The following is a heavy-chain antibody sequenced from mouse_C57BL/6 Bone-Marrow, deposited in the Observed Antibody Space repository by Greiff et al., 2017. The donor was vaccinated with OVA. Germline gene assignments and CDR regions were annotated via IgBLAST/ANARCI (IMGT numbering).Heavy chain of an antibody. J-gene: IGHJ2*01. CDR3: TTIKVSCDD. CDR2: IDPEDGDT. D-gene: IGHD1-3*01. V-gene: IGHV14-1*01. Sequence: EVQLQQSGAELVRPGASVKLSCTASGFNIKDYYMHWVKQRPEQGLEWIGRIDPEDGDTESAPTFQGKDTKTAETSTKTAYLQLSRLKTEDTGVYYCTTIKVSCDDWGQGNT. CDR1: GFNIKDYY.